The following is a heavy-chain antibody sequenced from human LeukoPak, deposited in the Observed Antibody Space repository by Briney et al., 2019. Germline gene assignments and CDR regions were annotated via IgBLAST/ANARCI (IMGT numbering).Heavy chain of an antibody. CDR1: GGSISSGGYY. V-gene: IGHV4-30-4*01. D-gene: IGHD3-22*01. CDR2: IYYSGST. Sequence: SETLSLTCTVSGGSISSGGYYWSWIRQPPGKGLEWIGYIYYSGSTYYNPSLKSRVTISVDTSKNQFSLKLSSVTAADTAVYYCARVGDYYDSSGYYLFDYWGQGTLVTVSS. CDR3: ARVGDYYDSSGYYLFDY. J-gene: IGHJ4*02.